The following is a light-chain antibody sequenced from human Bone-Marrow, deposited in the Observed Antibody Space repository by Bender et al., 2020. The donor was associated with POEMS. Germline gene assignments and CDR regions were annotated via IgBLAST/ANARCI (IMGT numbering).Light chain of an antibody. CDR1: SSDVGSYNR. CDR3: SSYTISSSFV. Sequence: QSALTQPPSVSGSPGQSVTISCTGTSSDVGSYNRVSWYQQPPGTAPKLLIYEVSNRPSGVPDRFSGSKSGNTASLTISGLQAENEADYYCSSYTISSSFVFGGGTQLTVL. J-gene: IGLJ2*01. V-gene: IGLV2-18*02. CDR2: EVS.